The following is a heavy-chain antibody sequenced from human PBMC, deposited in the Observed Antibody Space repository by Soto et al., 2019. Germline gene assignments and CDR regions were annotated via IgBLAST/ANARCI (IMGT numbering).Heavy chain of an antibody. Sequence: GASVKVSCKASEYTSTSYTMHWARQAPGQRLEWMGWINGGNGNTKYSQKFQGRVTITRDTSASTAYMELSSLRSDDTAVYYCARELQGLYYFDYWGQGTLVTVSS. D-gene: IGHD4-4*01. V-gene: IGHV1-3*01. J-gene: IGHJ4*02. CDR3: ARELQGLYYFDY. CDR1: EYTSTSYT. CDR2: INGGNGNT.